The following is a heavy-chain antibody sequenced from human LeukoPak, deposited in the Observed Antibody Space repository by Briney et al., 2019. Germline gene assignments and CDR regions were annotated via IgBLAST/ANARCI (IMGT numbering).Heavy chain of an antibody. Sequence: ASVKVSCKASGYTFTSYYMYWVRQAPGQGLEWMGIINPSGGSTSYAQKFQGRVTMTTDTPTSTAYMELRSLRSDDTAVYYCARDEDYGIFVNVDYWGQGTLVTVSS. J-gene: IGHJ4*02. CDR2: INPSGGST. D-gene: IGHD4-17*01. CDR1: GYTFTSYY. CDR3: ARDEDYGIFVNVDY. V-gene: IGHV1-46*01.